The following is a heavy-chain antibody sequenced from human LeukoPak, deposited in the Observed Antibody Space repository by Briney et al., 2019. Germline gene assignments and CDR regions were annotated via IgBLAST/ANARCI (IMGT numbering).Heavy chain of an antibody. CDR1: GGSISSGGYY. CDR2: IYYSGST. D-gene: IGHD5-12*01. Sequence: SQTLSLTCTVSGGSISSGGYYWNWIRQHPGKGLEWIGYIYYSGSTYYNPSLKSRVTISVDTSKKQFSLKLNSVTAADTAVYYCARARIVATFRFDSWGQGTLVTVSS. J-gene: IGHJ4*02. CDR3: ARARIVATFRFDS. V-gene: IGHV4-31*03.